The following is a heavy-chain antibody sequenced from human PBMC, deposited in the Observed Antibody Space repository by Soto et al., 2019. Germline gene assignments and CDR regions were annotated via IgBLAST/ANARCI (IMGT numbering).Heavy chain of an antibody. J-gene: IGHJ5*02. Sequence: QLQLQESGSGLVKPSQTLSLTCAVSGGSIRSGGYSWSWIRQPPGKGLEWIGYIYQSGSTYYNPAPQLRVTISADRSKPQLSLQPSSVTDVDTAVYVCARDLSGYTGWFDPWGQGTLVTVAS. D-gene: IGHD3-22*01. V-gene: IGHV4-30-2*01. CDR1: GGSIRSGGYS. CDR3: ARDLSGYTGWFDP. CDR2: IYQSGST.